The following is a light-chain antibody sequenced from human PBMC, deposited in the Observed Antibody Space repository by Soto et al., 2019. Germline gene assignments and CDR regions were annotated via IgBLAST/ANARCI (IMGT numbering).Light chain of an antibody. CDR3: QQYHNWWT. CDR2: GAS. J-gene: IGKJ1*01. CDR1: QSVSNNY. V-gene: IGKV3-20*01. Sequence: DIVLTQSPGTLCLSPGERATLSCRASQSVSNNYLAWYQQKPGQAPRLLIYGASNRATGIPDRFSGSGSGTEFTLTISSLQSEDFAVYYCQQYHNWWTFGQGTKVDIK.